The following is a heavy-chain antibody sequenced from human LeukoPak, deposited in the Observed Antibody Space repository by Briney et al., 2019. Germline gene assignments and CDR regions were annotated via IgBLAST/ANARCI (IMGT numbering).Heavy chain of an antibody. Sequence: SGPVLVKPTETLTLTCTVSGFSLRNPRMGVSWIRQPPGKALEWLAHIFSNDEKSYSTSLKSRLTISKDTSKSQVVLTMTNMDPVDTATYYCARAPVPATKTKYPNWFDPWGQGTLVTVSS. V-gene: IGHV2-26*01. CDR1: GFSLRNPRMG. CDR3: ARAPVPATKTKYPNWFDP. D-gene: IGHD2-2*01. J-gene: IGHJ5*02. CDR2: IFSNDEK.